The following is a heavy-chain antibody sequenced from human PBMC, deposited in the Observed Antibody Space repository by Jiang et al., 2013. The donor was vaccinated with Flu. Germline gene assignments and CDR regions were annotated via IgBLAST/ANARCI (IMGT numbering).Heavy chain of an antibody. J-gene: IGHJ4*02. D-gene: IGHD1-7*01. CDR1: GGTFSSYT. CDR2: IIPILGIA. V-gene: IGHV1-69*04. CDR3: ARGAPGRWNYLAESDY. Sequence: SGAEVKKPGSSVKVSCKASGGTFSSYTISWVRQAPGQGLEWMGRIIPILGIANYAQKFQGRVTITADKSTSTAYMELSSLRSEDTAVYYCARGAPGRWNYLAESDYWGQGTLVTVSS.